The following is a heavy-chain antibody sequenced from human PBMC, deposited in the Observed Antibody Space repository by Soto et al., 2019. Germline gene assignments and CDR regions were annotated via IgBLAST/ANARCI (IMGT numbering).Heavy chain of an antibody. CDR2: VNYTGYT. CDR1: GDSFSTLH. D-gene: IGHD3-16*01. Sequence: SGPRSLTGTVSGDSFSTLHWGWFRQSPGKGLEWVGYVNYTGYTNYTPAHKSRVAMSIDTSASRFSLRLNSVTAADTAVYYRARLTYYASTGRFDYCGQGT. J-gene: IGHJ4*02. V-gene: IGHV4-59*11. CDR3: ARLTYYASTGRFDY.